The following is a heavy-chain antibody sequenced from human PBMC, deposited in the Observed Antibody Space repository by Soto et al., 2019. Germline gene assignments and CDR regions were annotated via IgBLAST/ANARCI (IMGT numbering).Heavy chain of an antibody. Sequence: GGSLRLSCAAAGFTFSSSWMHWVRQAPGKGLVWVSNIKPDASGASYADSVKGRFTISRDNARNTLFLQMSSLRAEDTAVYYCARDGGYCSSTSCYSWFDPWGQGTLVTVSS. CDR2: IKPDASGA. V-gene: IGHV3-74*01. CDR1: GFTFSSSW. J-gene: IGHJ5*02. D-gene: IGHD2-2*01. CDR3: ARDGGYCSSTSCYSWFDP.